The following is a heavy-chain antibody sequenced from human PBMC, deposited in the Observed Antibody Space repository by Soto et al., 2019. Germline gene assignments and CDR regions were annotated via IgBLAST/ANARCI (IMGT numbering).Heavy chain of an antibody. D-gene: IGHD3-10*01. V-gene: IGHV3-73*01. CDR3: ANFGDYGGFDP. CDR1: GFTFSDSA. Sequence: EVQLVESGGGLVQPGGSLKLSCAASGFTFSDSAMHWVRQASGKGLEWVGRIKSHADTYATAYAASAKRRFTISRDDSKNTAYLQMNSLKTEDTGVYYCANFGDYGGFDPWGQGTLVTVSS. J-gene: IGHJ5*02. CDR2: IKSHADTYAT.